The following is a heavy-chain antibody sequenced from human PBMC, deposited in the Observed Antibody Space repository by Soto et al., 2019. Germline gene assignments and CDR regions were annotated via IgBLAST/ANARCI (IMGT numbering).Heavy chain of an antibody. V-gene: IGHV1-18*04. D-gene: IGHD2-21*02. J-gene: IGHJ5*02. CDR2: ISGYNGNT. CDR3: EREISCDWANWFDP. Sequence: QVQLVQSGAEVKKPGASVKVSCKASGYTFHSYGISWVRQAPGQGLEWMGTISGYNGNTNYAQKLQGRVTMTTDTSTSTAYMALRGRRVDDTAMYYCEREISCDWANWFDPWGQGTLVTVSS. CDR1: GYTFHSYG.